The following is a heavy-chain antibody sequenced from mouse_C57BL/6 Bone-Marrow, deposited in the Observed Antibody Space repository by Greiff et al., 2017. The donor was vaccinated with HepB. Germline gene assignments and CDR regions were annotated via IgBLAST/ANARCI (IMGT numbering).Heavy chain of an antibody. CDR1: GYTFTSYW. Sequence: QVQLQQPGTELVKPGASVKLSCKASGYTFTSYWMHWVKQRPGQGLEWIGNINPSNGGTNYNEKFKSKATLTVDKSSSTAYMQLSSLTSEDSAVYFCACSINYYGSGQYYFDYWGQGTTLTVSS. D-gene: IGHD1-1*01. V-gene: IGHV1-53*01. J-gene: IGHJ2*01. CDR2: INPSNGGT. CDR3: ACSINYYGSGQYYFDY.